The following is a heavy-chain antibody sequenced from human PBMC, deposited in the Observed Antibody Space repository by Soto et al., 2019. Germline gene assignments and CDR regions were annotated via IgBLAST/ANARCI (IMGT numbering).Heavy chain of an antibody. V-gene: IGHV4-59*01. J-gene: IGHJ4*02. CDR2: IYYNGST. D-gene: IGHD6-13*01. Sequence: PSETLSLTCTVSGGSISGYYWSWIRQPPGKGLEWIGYIYYNGSTNYNPSLKSRVTISVDTSKKQFSLNLNSVTAADTAVYYCARASIAAAAFDYWGQGTLVTVSS. CDR1: GGSISGYY. CDR3: ARASIAAAAFDY.